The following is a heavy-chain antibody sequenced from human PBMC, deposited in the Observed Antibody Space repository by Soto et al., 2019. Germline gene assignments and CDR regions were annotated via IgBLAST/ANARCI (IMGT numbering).Heavy chain of an antibody. D-gene: IGHD6-6*01. CDR1: GFTFSVYA. CDR3: AKDRTFGPPLVRFDS. Sequence: PGGSLRLSCGASGFTFSVYAITWVRQAPGKGLEWVSAISGNGGSTYYADSVKGRFTISRDNSKSTLHLQMNSLRVEDTAVYYCAKDRTFGPPLVRFDSWGQGTLVTVSS. CDR2: ISGNGGST. V-gene: IGHV3-23*01. J-gene: IGHJ4*02.